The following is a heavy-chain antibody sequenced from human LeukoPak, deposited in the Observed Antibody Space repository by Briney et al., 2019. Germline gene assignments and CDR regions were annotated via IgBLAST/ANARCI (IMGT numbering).Heavy chain of an antibody. CDR1: GYIFSSYW. CDR2: IDNYGRTT. V-gene: IGHV3-74*01. D-gene: IGHD3-10*01. Sequence: GGSLRLSCAASGYIFSSYWMHWVRHVPGKGLVWVSRIDNYGRTTDYADSVKGRFTISRDNVQNTLYLQMNSLNAEDTAVYYCARDVGGAGSFWGQGTLVTVSS. CDR3: ARDVGGAGSF. J-gene: IGHJ4*02.